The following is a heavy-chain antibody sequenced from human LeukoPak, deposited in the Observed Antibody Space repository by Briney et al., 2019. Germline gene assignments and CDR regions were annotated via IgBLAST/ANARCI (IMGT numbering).Heavy chain of an antibody. V-gene: IGHV4-31*03. CDR1: GGSISSGGYY. D-gene: IGHD4-17*01. J-gene: IGHJ4*02. CDR3: ARGHYGDLKFDY. CDR2: IYYSGST. Sequence: PSQTLSLTCTVSGGSISSGGYYWSWIRQHPGKGLEWIGYIYYSGSTYYNPSLKSRVTISVDTSKNQFSLKLSSVTAADTAVYYCARGHYGDLKFDYWGQGTLVTVSS.